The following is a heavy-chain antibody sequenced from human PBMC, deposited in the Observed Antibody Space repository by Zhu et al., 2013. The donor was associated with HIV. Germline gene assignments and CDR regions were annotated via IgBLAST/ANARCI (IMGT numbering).Heavy chain of an antibody. V-gene: IGHV1-2*02. J-gene: IGHJ3*02. CDR3: ASDLWEKAFDI. CDR2: INPNSGGT. Sequence: QVQLVQSGAEVKKPGASVKVSCRASAYTFTANYINWVRQVPGQGLEWIGWINPNSGGTNYAQKFQGRVTMTRDTSITTAYMELRGLISDDTAVYYCASDLWEKAFDIWGQGTSGHCLF. D-gene: IGHD1-26*01. CDR1: AYTFTANY.